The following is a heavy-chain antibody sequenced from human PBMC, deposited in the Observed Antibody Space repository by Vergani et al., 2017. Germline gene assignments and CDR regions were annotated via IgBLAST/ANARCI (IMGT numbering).Heavy chain of an antibody. CDR3: TSYPRDGYNVAY. CDR1: GFTFSGSA. D-gene: IGHD5-24*01. V-gene: IGHV3-73*01. J-gene: IGHJ4*02. Sequence: EVQLVESGGGLVQPGGSLKLSCAASGFTFSGSAMHWVRQASGKGLEWVGRIRSKANSYATAYAASVKGRFTISRDDSKNTAYLQMNSLKTEDTAVYYCTSYPRDGYNVAYRGQGTLVTVSS. CDR2: IRSKANSYAT.